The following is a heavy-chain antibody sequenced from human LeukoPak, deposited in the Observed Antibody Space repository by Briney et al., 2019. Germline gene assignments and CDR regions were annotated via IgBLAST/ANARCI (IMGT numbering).Heavy chain of an antibody. CDR3: ARVYEPKALVGAIIAY. V-gene: IGHV1-69*13. Sequence: SVKVSCKASGGTFSSYAISWVRQAPGQGLEWMGGIIPIFGTANYAQKFQGRVTITADESTSTAYMELSSLRSEDTAVYYCARVYEPKALVGAIIAYWGQGTLVTVSS. CDR2: IIPIFGTA. J-gene: IGHJ4*02. CDR1: GGTFSSYA. D-gene: IGHD1-26*01.